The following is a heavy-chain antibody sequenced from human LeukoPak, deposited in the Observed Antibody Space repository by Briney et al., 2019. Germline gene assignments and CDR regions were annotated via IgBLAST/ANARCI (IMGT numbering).Heavy chain of an antibody. CDR2: INHSGST. J-gene: IGHJ3*02. CDR3: ARLSAAVKADAFDI. D-gene: IGHD2-2*01. V-gene: IGHV4-34*01. Sequence: SETLSLTCAVYGGSFSGYYWSWIRQPPGKGLEWIGEINHSGSTNYNSSLKSRVTISVDTSKNQFSLKLSSVTAADTAVYYCARLSAAVKADAFDIWGQGTMVTVSS. CDR1: GGSFSGYY.